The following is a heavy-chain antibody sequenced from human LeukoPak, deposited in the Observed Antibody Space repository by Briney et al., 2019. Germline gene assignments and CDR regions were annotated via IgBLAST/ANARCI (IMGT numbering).Heavy chain of an antibody. Sequence: SETLSLTCAVSGGSISRGGYSWSWIRQLPGKGLEWIGYIYHSGSTYYNPSLKSRVTISVDRSKNQFSLKLSSVTAADTAVYYCARARYYYDSSGYYYWYFDLWGRGTLVTVSS. D-gene: IGHD3-22*01. V-gene: IGHV4-30-2*01. CDR1: GGSISRGGYS. J-gene: IGHJ2*01. CDR2: IYHSGST. CDR3: ARARYYYDSSGYYYWYFDL.